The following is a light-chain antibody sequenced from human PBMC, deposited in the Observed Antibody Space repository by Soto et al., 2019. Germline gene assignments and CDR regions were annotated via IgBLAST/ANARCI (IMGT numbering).Light chain of an antibody. CDR2: DAS. V-gene: IGKV3-11*01. CDR3: QQRSNWPRT. J-gene: IGKJ1*01. CDR1: QSVSNRY. Sequence: IVLTQSPGTLSLTPGERATLSCWASQSVSNRYLAWYQQKPGQAPRLLIYDASNRATGIPARFSGSGSGTDFTLTISSLEPEDFAVYYCQQRSNWPRTFGQGTKVDIK.